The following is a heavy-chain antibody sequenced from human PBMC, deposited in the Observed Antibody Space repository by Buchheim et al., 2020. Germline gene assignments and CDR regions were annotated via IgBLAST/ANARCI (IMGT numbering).Heavy chain of an antibody. V-gene: IGHV3-23*01. D-gene: IGHD6-13*01. CDR2: VSGSGTST. CDR1: GFTFSSYA. Sequence: EVQLLESGGGLVQPGGSLRLSCAASGFTFSSYAMTWVRLAPGKGLEWVSTVSGSGTSTYYGESVKGRFTISRDNSKNALYLQMNSLRAEDTAVYHCAKDLTVDASSWYFAFDIWGQGT. J-gene: IGHJ3*02. CDR3: AKDLTVDASSWYFAFDI.